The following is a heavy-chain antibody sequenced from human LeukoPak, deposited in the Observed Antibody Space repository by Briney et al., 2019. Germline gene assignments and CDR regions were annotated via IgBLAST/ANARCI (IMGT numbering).Heavy chain of an antibody. V-gene: IGHV4-30-2*01. Sequence: SSETLSLTCTVSGGSISSGGYYWSWIRQPPGKGLEWIGYIYHSGSTYYNPSLKSRVTISVDRSKNQFSLKLSSVTAADTAVYYCARLGRRLSGCSSTSCHLFDYWGQGTPVTVSS. D-gene: IGHD2-2*01. CDR2: IYHSGST. CDR3: ARLGRRLSGCSSTSCHLFDY. CDR1: GGSISSGGYY. J-gene: IGHJ4*02.